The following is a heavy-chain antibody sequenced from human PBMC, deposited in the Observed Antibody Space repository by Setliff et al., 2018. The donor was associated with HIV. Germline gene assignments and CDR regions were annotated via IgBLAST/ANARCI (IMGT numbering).Heavy chain of an antibody. Sequence: SETLSLTCAVSGYSISSGFYWSWMRQPPGKGLEWIGSIYQSGNTNYNPSLESRLTISVDTAKNQFSLKLSSVTAADTAVYYCARDPGITAAGTEYFDSWGQGILVTVSS. CDR3: ARDPGITAAGTEYFDS. D-gene: IGHD6-13*01. CDR2: IYQSGNT. CDR1: GYSISSGFY. J-gene: IGHJ4*02. V-gene: IGHV4-38-2*02.